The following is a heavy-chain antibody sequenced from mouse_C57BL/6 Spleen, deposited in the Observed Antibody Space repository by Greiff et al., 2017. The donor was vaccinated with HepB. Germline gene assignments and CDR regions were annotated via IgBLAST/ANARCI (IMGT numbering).Heavy chain of an antibody. CDR1: GYTFTSYW. J-gene: IGHJ3*01. V-gene: IGHV1-50*01. D-gene: IGHD2-2*01. Sequence: QVQLQHPGAELVKPGASVKLSCKASGYTFTSYWMQWVKQRPGQGLEWIGEIDPSDSYTNYNQKFKGKATLTVDTSSSTAYMQLSSLTSEDSAVYYCARPATMVTAAWFAYWGQGTLVTVSA. CDR3: ARPATMVTAAWFAY. CDR2: IDPSDSYT.